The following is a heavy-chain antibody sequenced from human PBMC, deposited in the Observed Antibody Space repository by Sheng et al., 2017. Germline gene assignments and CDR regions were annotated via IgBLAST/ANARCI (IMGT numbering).Heavy chain of an antibody. Sequence: EVQLVESGGGLVQPGGSLRLSCAASGFTFSSYAMSWVRQAPGKGLEWVSAISGSGGSTYYADSVKGRFTISRDNSKNTLYLQMNSLRAEDTAVYYCARGGTWVRGKDNYFDYWGRGNPGHRLL. J-gene: IGHJ4*02. V-gene: IGHV3-23*04. CDR2: ISGSGGST. CDR1: GFTFSSYA. D-gene: IGHD3-10*01. CDR3: ARGGTWVRGKDNYFDY.